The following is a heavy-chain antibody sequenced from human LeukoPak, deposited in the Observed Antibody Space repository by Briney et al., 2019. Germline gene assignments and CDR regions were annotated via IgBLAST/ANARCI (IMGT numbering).Heavy chain of an antibody. V-gene: IGHV3-74*01. CDR1: GFTFSNYM. CDR3: TTAGY. Sequence: GGSLRLSCAASGFTFSNYMMHGVRQAPGKGLVWVSRIKSDGITITYADSVKGRFTISRDDSKNTLYLQMNSLKTEDTAVYYCTTAGYWGQGTLVTVSS. J-gene: IGHJ4*02. D-gene: IGHD1-14*01. CDR2: IKSDGITI.